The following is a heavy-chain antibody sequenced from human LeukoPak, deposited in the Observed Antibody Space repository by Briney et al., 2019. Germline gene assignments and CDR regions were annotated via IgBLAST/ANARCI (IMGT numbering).Heavy chain of an antibody. CDR3: AKLSLYYYGSGSYYDY. D-gene: IGHD3-10*01. CDR2: ISGSGGST. V-gene: IGHV3-23*01. J-gene: IGHJ4*02. Sequence: GGSLRLSCSASGFTFSTYWMSWVRQAPGKGLEWVSAISGSGGSTYYADSVKGRFTISRDNSKNTLYLQMNSLRAEDTAVYYCAKLSLYYYGSGSYYDYWGQGTLVTVSS. CDR1: GFTFSTYW.